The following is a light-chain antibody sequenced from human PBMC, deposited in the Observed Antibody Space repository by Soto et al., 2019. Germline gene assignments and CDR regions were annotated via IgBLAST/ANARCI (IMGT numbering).Light chain of an antibody. V-gene: IGKV3-20*01. CDR3: QQYCSSLST. CDR2: GAS. J-gene: IGKJ1*01. Sequence: EIVLTQSPGTLSLSPGERATLSCRASQSVSSSYLAWYQQKPGQAPRLLIYGASSRATGLPDRFSGSGSGRDFSLTISRLEPEDFVVYYWQQYCSSLSTFGQGTKVEIK. CDR1: QSVSSSY.